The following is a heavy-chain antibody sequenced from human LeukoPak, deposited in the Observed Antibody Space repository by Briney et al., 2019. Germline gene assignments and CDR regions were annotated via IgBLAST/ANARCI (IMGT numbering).Heavy chain of an antibody. Sequence: PGGSLRLSCAASGFTFSSYAMHWVRQAPGKGLEWVAVISYDGSNKYYADSVKGRFTISRDNSKNTLYLQMNSLRAEDTAVYYCQAEDGIRYCSGGSCYPRWFDPWGQGTLVTVSS. J-gene: IGHJ5*02. CDR2: ISYDGSNK. D-gene: IGHD2-15*01. V-gene: IGHV3-30-3*01. CDR3: QAEDGIRYCSGGSCYPRWFDP. CDR1: GFTFSSYA.